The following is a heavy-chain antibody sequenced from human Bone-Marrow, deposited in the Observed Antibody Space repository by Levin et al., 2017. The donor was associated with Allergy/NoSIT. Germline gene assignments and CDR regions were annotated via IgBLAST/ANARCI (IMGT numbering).Heavy chain of an antibody. CDR2: IRSKAYGGTT. J-gene: IGHJ3*02. V-gene: IGHV3-49*04. D-gene: IGHD3-22*01. CDR3: TRDRDYYDSSGYWWGSGPGFQYAFDI. CDR1: GFTFGDYA. Sequence: GESLKISCTASGFTFGDYAMSWVRQAPGKGLEWVGFIRSKAYGGTTEYAASVKGRFTISRDDSKSIAYLQMNSLKTEDTAVYYCTRDRDYYDSSGYWWGSGPGFQYAFDIWGQGTMVTVSS.